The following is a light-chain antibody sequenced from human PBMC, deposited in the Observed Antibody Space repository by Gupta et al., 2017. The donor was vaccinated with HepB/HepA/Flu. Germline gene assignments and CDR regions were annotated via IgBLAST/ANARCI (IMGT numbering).Light chain of an antibody. CDR1: QSLVQSDGNTY. CDR3: MQYSPWRHT. CDR2: KVS. J-gene: IGKJ2*01. Sequence: DVVLTQSPLSLAVTPGQPASISCSSSQSLVQSDGNTYFNWYHQGPGQPPRRLIYKVSIRDAGVPDRFSGSGSATDLTLKISRVEAEDVGVYFCMQYSPWRHTFGQGTKLEIK. V-gene: IGKV2-30*02.